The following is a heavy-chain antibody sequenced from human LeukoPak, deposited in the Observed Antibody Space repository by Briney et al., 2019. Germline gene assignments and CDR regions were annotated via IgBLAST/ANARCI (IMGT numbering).Heavy chain of an antibody. J-gene: IGHJ4*02. V-gene: IGHV4-59*01. CDR3: ARTPPNCSGGSCYSGVTFDY. Sequence: SETLSLTCTVSGGSISSYYWSWIRQPPGKGLEWIGYIYYSGSINYNPSLKSRVTISVDTSKNQFSLKLSSVTAADTAVYYCARTPPNCSGGSCYSGVTFDYWGRGTLVTVSS. CDR2: IYYSGSI. CDR1: GGSISSYY. D-gene: IGHD2-15*01.